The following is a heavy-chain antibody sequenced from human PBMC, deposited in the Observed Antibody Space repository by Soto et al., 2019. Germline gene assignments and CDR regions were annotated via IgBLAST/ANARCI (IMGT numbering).Heavy chain of an antibody. CDR3: TRETMTIRLYFEY. CDR1: GFTFSSYA. Sequence: GWSLRLSCAASGFTFSSYAMHLVRQAPGKGLEWVALISYDGSNEYYADSDSVKGRFTISRDNSKNTLYLQVNSLRVEDTAMYYCTRETMTIRLYFEYWGQGALVTVSS. J-gene: IGHJ4*02. CDR2: ISYDGSNE. V-gene: IGHV3-30-3*01. D-gene: IGHD3-3*01.